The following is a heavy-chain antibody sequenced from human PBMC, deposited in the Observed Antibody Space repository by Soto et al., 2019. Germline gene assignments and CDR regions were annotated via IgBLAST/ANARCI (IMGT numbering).Heavy chain of an antibody. V-gene: IGHV3-53*01. Sequence: EVQLVESGGGLIQPGGSLRLSCAASGFTVTSKYMSWVRQAPGKGLEWVSVLYNGGSPYYADSVKGRFTISRDNSTNTLYLHMNSLRAEDTAMYFCARGISDIVVVVAAALPPWYFDLWGRGPLVT. J-gene: IGHJ2*01. CDR3: ARGISDIVVVVAAALPPWYFDL. CDR2: LYNGGSP. D-gene: IGHD2-15*01. CDR1: GFTVTSKY.